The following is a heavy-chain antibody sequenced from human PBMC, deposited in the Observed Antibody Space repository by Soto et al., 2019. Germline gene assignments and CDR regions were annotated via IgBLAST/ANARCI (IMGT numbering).Heavy chain of an antibody. D-gene: IGHD6-19*01. V-gene: IGHV3-23*01. CDR2: VSDTGGGT. CDR3: AAQQGHRRPLDY. J-gene: IGHJ4*02. Sequence: EVHLLESGGGLVQPGGSLRLSCAASGFTFNTCAMNWVRQAPGKGLEWVSAVSDTGGGTFYAGSVKGRFTISRDNSKSTLYLQMNSLRDEDTAVYYCAAQQGHRRPLDYWGQGTLVTVSS. CDR1: GFTFNTCA.